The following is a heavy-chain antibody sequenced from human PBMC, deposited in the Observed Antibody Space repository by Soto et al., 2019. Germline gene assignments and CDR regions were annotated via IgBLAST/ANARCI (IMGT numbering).Heavy chain of an antibody. V-gene: IGHV3-30*18. Sequence: QVQLVESGGGVVQPGRSLRLSCAASGFTFSSYGMHWVRQAPGKGLEWVAVISYDGSNKYYADSVKGRFTISRDNSKNTLYLQMNSLRAEDTAVYYCAKSLGVSHAVRYFDWLLAIGADYWGQGTLVTVSS. CDR3: AKSLGVSHAVRYFDWLLAIGADY. D-gene: IGHD3-9*01. J-gene: IGHJ4*02. CDR1: GFTFSSYG. CDR2: ISYDGSNK.